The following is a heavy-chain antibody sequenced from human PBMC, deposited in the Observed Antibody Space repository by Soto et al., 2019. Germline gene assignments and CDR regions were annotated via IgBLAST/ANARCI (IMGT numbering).Heavy chain of an antibody. CDR2: ISYDGSNE. CDR3: AKEITVAGDFDY. J-gene: IGHJ4*01. D-gene: IGHD6-19*01. CDR1: GFTFSSYG. V-gene: IGHV3-30*18. Sequence: GGSLRLSCVASGFTFSSYGIHWVRQAPGKGLEWVAVISYDGSNEYYADSVKGRFTISRDNSKNTLYLQMDSLRPEDTAVYYCAKEITVAGDFDYWGHGTLVTVSS.